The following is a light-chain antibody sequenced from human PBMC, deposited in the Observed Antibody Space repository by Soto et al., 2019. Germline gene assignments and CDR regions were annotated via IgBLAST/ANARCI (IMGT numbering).Light chain of an antibody. V-gene: IGKV3-15*01. Sequence: EVVMMQSPATLSVSPGERATLSCRASQSVSSNLAWYQQKPGQSPRLLIYGASTRATGVPARFSGSGSGTEFPLTISSLQSEDFAVYYCQQYNNWPPYTFGQGTKLEI. CDR2: GAS. CDR3: QQYNNWPPYT. J-gene: IGKJ2*01. CDR1: QSVSSN.